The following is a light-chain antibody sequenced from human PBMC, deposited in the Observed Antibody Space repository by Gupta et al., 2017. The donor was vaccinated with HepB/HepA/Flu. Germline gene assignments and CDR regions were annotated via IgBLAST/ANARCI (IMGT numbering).Light chain of an antibody. CDR2: WAS. V-gene: IGKV4-1*01. CDR3: QQYDSTPLT. J-gene: IGKJ1*01. Sequence: DIVMTQSPDSLAVPLGERATINCKSSQSVLYSSNNKNYLAWYQQKPGQPPKLLIYWASTRESGVPDRFSGSGSGTDFTLTISSLHAEDVAVYYCQQYDSTPLTFGQGTKVEIK. CDR1: QSVLYSSNNKNY.